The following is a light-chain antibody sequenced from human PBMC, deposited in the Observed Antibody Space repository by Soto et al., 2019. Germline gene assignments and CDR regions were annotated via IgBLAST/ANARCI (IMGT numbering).Light chain of an antibody. CDR2: DAS. CDR1: QSVGIY. J-gene: IGKJ1*01. Sequence: EIVLTQSPATLSLSPGERATLSCRASQSVGIYLAWYQQKPGQPPRLLIYDASSRATGIPDRFSGSGSGTDFTLTISRLEPEDFAVYYCQQYGSSRTFGQGTKVEIK. CDR3: QQYGSSRT. V-gene: IGKV3-20*01.